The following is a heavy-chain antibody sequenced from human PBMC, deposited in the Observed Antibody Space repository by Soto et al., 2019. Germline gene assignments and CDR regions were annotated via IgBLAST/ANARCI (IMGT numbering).Heavy chain of an antibody. V-gene: IGHV1-2*04. CDR2: INPNSGGT. CDR1: GYTFTGYY. D-gene: IGHD2-8*01. CDR3: ARVMLSDDYYDVMDV. J-gene: IGHJ6*02. Sequence: ASVKVSCKASGYTFTGYYMHWVRQAPGQGLEWMGWINPNSGGTNYAQKFQGWVTMTRDTSISTAYMELSRLRSDDTAVYYCARVMLSDDYYDVMDVSGQRTTVTVSS.